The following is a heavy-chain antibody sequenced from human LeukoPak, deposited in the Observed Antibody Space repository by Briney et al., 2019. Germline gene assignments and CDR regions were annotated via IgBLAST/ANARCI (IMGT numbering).Heavy chain of an antibody. Sequence: GGSLRLSCAASGFTFSSYAMHWVRQAPGKGLEWVAVISYDGSNKYYADSVKGRFTISRDNSKNTLYLQMNSPRAEDTAVYYCARDRGSSWQYDYWGQGTLVTVSS. CDR1: GFTFSSYA. J-gene: IGHJ4*02. V-gene: IGHV3-30-3*01. D-gene: IGHD6-13*01. CDR2: ISYDGSNK. CDR3: ARDRGSSWQYDY.